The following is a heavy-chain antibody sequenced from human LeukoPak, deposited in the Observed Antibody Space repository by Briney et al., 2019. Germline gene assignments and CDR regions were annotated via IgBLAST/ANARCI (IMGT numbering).Heavy chain of an antibody. J-gene: IGHJ4*01. CDR1: GFTFNDYT. V-gene: IGHV3-43*01. CDR2: ISWNGDNT. Sequence: GGSLRLSCAASGFTFNDYTMHWVRQAPGKGLEWVSLISWNGDNTYYADSVRGRFTISRDNSKNSLYLQTKSLTTDDTAFYYCVKGSRLRRLDYWGQGTLVTVSS. CDR3: VKGSRLRRLDY. D-gene: IGHD4-17*01.